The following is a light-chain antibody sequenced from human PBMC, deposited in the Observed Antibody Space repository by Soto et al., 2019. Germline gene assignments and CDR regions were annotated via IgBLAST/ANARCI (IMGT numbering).Light chain of an antibody. V-gene: IGKV3-11*01. Sequence: EIALTQSPATLSLSPGERATLSCRASQSVSRYLAWYQQKPGQAPRLLIYDASNRATGIPARFSGSGSGTDFTLTISRLEPEDFAVYYCQQRSNWPTFGGGTKVDIK. CDR3: QQRSNWPT. CDR2: DAS. J-gene: IGKJ4*01. CDR1: QSVSRY.